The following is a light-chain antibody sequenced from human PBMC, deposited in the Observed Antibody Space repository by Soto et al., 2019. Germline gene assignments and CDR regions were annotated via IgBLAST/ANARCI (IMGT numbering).Light chain of an antibody. V-gene: IGLV2-14*01. CDR3: CSYAGSYS. CDR2: DVS. CDR1: SSDVGGYNY. Sequence: QSVLTQPASVSGSPGQSITISCTGTSSDVGGYNYVSWYQQHPGKAPKLMIYDVSNRPSGVSNRFSGSKSGNTASLTISGLQAEDEAAYYCCSYAGSYSFGTGTKVTVL. J-gene: IGLJ1*01.